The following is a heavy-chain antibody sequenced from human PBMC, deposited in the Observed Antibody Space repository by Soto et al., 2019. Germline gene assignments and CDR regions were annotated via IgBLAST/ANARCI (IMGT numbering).Heavy chain of an antibody. V-gene: IGHV3-33*01. J-gene: IGHJ4*02. D-gene: IGHD6-19*01. Sequence: GGSLRLSCSASGFTFSSYGMHWVRQAPGKGLEWVAVIWYDGSNKYYADSVKGRFTISRDNSKNTLYLQMNSLRAEDTAVYYCARDKDGAVAGIDEWGQGSLVTV. CDR1: GFTFSSYG. CDR3: ARDKDGAVAGIDE. CDR2: IWYDGSNK.